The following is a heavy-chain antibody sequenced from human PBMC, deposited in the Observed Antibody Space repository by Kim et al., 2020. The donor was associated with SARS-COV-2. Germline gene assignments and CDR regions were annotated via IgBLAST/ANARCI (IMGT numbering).Heavy chain of an antibody. D-gene: IGHD3-3*01. V-gene: IGHV4-31*02. Sequence: PSLKRRVTISVATPTNQFSLKLSSVTAADPAVYYCARASITIFGVVLHFDYWGQGTLVTVSS. J-gene: IGHJ4*02. CDR3: ARASITIFGVVLHFDY.